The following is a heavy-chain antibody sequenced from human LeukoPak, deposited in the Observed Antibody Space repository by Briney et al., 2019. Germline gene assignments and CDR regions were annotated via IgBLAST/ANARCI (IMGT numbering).Heavy chain of an antibody. CDR2: IRYDGSNK. Sequence: GGTLRLSCAASGFTVSSYGMHWVRQAPGKGLEWVAFIRYDGSNKYYADSVKGRFTISRDNSKNTLYLQMNSLRAEDTAVYYCAKDSGYYDSSGYYSDYWGQGTLVTVSS. J-gene: IGHJ4*02. D-gene: IGHD3-22*01. CDR1: GFTVSSYG. CDR3: AKDSGYYDSSGYYSDY. V-gene: IGHV3-30*02.